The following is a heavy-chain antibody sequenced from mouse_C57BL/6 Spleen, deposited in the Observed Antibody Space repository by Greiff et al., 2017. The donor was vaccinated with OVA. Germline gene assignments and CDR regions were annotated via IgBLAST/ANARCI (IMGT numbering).Heavy chain of an antibody. CDR1: GFTFSSYA. J-gene: IGHJ2*01. V-gene: IGHV5-4*01. CDR2: ISDGGSYT. Sequence: EVQLAESGGGLVKPGGSLKLSCAASGFTFSSYAMSWVRQTPEKRLEWVATISDGGSYTYYPDNVKGRFTISRDNAKNNLYLQMSHLKSEDTAMYYCARGRDYFDYWGQGTTLTVSS. CDR3: ARGRDYFDY.